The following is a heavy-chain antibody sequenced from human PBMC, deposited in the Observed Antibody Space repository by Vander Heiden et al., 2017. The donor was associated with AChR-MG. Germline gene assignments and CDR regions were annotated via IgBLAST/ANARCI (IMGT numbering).Heavy chain of an antibody. Sequence: QVQLVESGGGVVQPGRSLRLSCAASGFPLRSYGMPGVRQAPGKGLEWVAVISYDGSNKYYADSVKGRFTISRDNSKNTLYLQMNSLRAEDTAVYYCAKDRGQGRYGRTFWYYGMDVWGQGTTVTVSS. CDR3: AKDRGQGRYGRTFWYYGMDV. CDR1: GFPLRSYG. CDR2: ISYDGSNK. J-gene: IGHJ6*02. D-gene: IGHD3-3*01. V-gene: IGHV3-30*18.